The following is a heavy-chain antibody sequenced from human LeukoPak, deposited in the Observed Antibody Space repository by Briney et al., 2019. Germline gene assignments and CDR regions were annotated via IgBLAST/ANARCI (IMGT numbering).Heavy chain of an antibody. Sequence: PGGSLRLSCAASGFTFDDYAMHWVRQAPGKGLEWVSGISWNSGSIGYADSVKGRFTISRDNAKNSLYLQMNSLRAEDTAVYYCARDTAMVAAAGTFGYWGQGTLVTVSS. CDR2: ISWNSGSI. D-gene: IGHD6-13*01. J-gene: IGHJ4*02. V-gene: IGHV3-9*01. CDR3: ARDTAMVAAAGTFGY. CDR1: GFTFDDYA.